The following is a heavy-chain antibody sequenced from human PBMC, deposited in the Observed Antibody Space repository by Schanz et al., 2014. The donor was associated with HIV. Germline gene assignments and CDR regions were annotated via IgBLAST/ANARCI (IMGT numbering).Heavy chain of an antibody. J-gene: IGHJ4*02. Sequence: EVQLVESGGGLVQPGRSLRLSCAASGFTFHDYAMHWLRQAPGQGLGWVSGINWNSGNIGYADSVKGRFTISRDNAKNSQYLQMNSLRAEDTALYLYARSSSGSGTWAPRYWGQGTLVIVSS. CDR1: GFTFHDYA. V-gene: IGHV3-9*01. D-gene: IGHD6-6*01. CDR2: INWNSGNI. CDR3: ARSSSGSGTWAPRY.